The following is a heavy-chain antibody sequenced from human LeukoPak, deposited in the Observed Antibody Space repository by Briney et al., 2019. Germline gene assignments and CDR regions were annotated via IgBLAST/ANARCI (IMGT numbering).Heavy chain of an antibody. CDR1: GYTFTGYY. CDR3: ARGIVGADYAFDI. Sequence: ASVKVSCKASGYTFTGYYMHWVRQAPGQGLEWMGWINPNSGGTNYAQKFQGRVTMTRDTSISTAYMELSRLRSDDTAVYYCARGIVGADYAFDIWGQGTMVTVSS. CDR2: INPNSGGT. D-gene: IGHD1-26*01. J-gene: IGHJ3*02. V-gene: IGHV1-2*02.